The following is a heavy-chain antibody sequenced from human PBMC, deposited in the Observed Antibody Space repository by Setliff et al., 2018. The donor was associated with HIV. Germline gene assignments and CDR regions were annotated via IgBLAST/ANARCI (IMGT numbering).Heavy chain of an antibody. CDR1: GFTFSRYA. V-gene: IGHV3-23*01. J-gene: IGHJ5*02. Sequence: EGSLRLSCAASGFTFSRYAMTWVRQAPGKGLEWVSAISGSGIGSYYPDSVKGRFTISRDNSKNTLFLQMNSLRAEDTAVYYCAKDRRYYYGSGSYAAETWGQGTLVTVSS. D-gene: IGHD3-10*01. CDR2: ISGSGIGS. CDR3: AKDRRYYYGSGSYAAET.